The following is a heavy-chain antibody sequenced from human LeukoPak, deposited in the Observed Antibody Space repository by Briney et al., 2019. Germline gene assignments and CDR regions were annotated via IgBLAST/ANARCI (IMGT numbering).Heavy chain of an antibody. CDR3: ARSPPNWGFDF. J-gene: IGHJ4*02. CDR1: GFTFSSYA. CDR2: ISYDGSNK. Sequence: GRSLRLSCAASGFTFSSYAMHWVRQAPGKGLEWVAVISYDGSNKYYADSVKGRFTISRDNSKNTLYLQMNSLRAEDTAVYYCARSPPNWGFDFWGQGTLVTVSS. V-gene: IGHV3-30-3*01. D-gene: IGHD7-27*01.